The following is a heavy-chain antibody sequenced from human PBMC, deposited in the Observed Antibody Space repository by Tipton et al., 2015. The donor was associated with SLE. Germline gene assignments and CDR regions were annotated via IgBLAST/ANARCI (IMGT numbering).Heavy chain of an antibody. D-gene: IGHD6-6*01. CDR2: IYYSGST. CDR3: ARQYSIASLAFDI. CDR1: GGSISSYY. J-gene: IGHJ3*02. V-gene: IGHV4-59*01. Sequence: TLSLTCTVSGGSISSYYWSWIRQPPGKGLEWIGYIYYSGSTNYNPSLKSRVTISVDTSKNQFSLKLSSVTAADTAVYYCARQYSIASLAFDIGGQVTIVTVSS.